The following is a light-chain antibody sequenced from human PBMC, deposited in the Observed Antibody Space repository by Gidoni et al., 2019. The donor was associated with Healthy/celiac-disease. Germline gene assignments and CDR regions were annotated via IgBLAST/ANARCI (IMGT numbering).Light chain of an antibody. Sequence: EIVLTQSPATLPLSPGERATLSCRASQSVSSSYLAWYQQKPGQAPRLLIYGASSRATGIPDRFSGSGSGTDFTLTISRLEPEDFAVYYCQQYDSSTATFGQGTKVEIK. CDR2: GAS. CDR1: QSVSSSY. V-gene: IGKV3-20*01. J-gene: IGKJ1*01. CDR3: QQYDSSTAT.